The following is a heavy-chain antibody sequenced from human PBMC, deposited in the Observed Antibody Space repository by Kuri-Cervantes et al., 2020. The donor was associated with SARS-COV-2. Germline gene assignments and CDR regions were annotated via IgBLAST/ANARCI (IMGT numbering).Heavy chain of an antibody. CDR3: ARFGDCGGDCYRGYFDY. D-gene: IGHD2-21*02. J-gene: IGHJ4*02. CDR1: GGSVSSGSYY. CDR2: IYYSGST. V-gene: IGHV4-61*01. Sequence: ESLKISCTVSGGSVSSGSYYWSWIRQPPGKGLEWIGYIYYSGSTNYNPSLKSRVTISVDTSKNQFSLKLSSVTAADTAVYYCARFGDCGGDCYRGYFDYWGQGTLVTVSS.